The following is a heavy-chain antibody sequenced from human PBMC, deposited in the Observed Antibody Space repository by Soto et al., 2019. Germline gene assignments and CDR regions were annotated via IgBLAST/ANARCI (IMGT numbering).Heavy chain of an antibody. J-gene: IGHJ6*03. CDR2: IYYSGST. CDR1: GGSISSSSYY. CDR3: AKNTYEWLLGTYYYYYMDV. V-gene: IGHV4-39*01. D-gene: IGHD3-3*01. Sequence: SETLSLTCTVSGGSISSSSYYWGWIRQPPGKGLEWIGSIYYSGSTYYNPSLKSRVTISVDTSKNQFSLKLSSVTAADTAVYYCAKNTYEWLLGTYYYYYMDVWGKGTTVTVSS.